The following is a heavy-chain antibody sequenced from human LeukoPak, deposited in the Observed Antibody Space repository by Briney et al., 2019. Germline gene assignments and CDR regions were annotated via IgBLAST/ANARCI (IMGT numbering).Heavy chain of an antibody. CDR3: AKDLREWYYDPNGNYFSYGMDV. V-gene: IGHV3-66*01. D-gene: IGHD3-22*01. Sequence: GGSLRLSCAASGITVSSNYMSWVRQAPGKGLEWVSVIYSGGDTYYADSAKGRFTISRDNAKNSLHLQMNSLRAEDTAVYYCAKDLREWYYDPNGNYFSYGMDVWGQGTTVVVSS. CDR1: GITVSSNY. CDR2: IYSGGDT. J-gene: IGHJ6*02.